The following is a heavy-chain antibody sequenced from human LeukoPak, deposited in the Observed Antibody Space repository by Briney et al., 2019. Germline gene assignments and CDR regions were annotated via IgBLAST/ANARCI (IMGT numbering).Heavy chain of an antibody. CDR3: ARVLPLRGGVLRYFDWLIPSDY. D-gene: IGHD3-9*01. J-gene: IGHJ4*02. CDR2: ISAYNGNT. Sequence: ASVKVSCKASGYTFTSYGISWVRQAPGRGLEWMGWISAYNGNTNYAQKLQGRVTMTTDTSTSTAYMELRSLRSDDTAVYYCARVLPLRGGVLRYFDWLIPSDYWGQGTLVTVSS. V-gene: IGHV1-18*01. CDR1: GYTFTSYG.